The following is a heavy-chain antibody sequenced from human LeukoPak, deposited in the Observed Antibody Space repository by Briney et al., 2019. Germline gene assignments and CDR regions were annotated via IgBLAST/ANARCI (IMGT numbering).Heavy chain of an antibody. V-gene: IGHV3-21*01. CDR1: GFTFDDYG. J-gene: IGHJ5*02. Sequence: PGGSLRLSCAASGFTFDDYGMSWVRQAPGKGLEWISSISGSSSHIYYADSVKGRFTISRDNAKDSLYLQMNSLRAEDTALYYCVRIPNSANFPNWFDPWGQGTLVTVSS. D-gene: IGHD4/OR15-4a*01. CDR3: VRIPNSANFPNWFDP. CDR2: ISGSSSHI.